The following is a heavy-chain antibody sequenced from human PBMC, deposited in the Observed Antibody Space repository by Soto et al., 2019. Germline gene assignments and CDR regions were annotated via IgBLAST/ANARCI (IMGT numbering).Heavy chain of an antibody. Sequence: EVLLLESGGGLVQPGGSLRLSCAASGLALSNYAMSWVRQAPGKGLEWVSAISGSGGSTYYADSVKGRFTISRDNSKNTLYLQMNSLRAEDTAVYYCAKNRQLAPDYWGQGTLVTVSS. CDR1: GLALSNYA. V-gene: IGHV3-23*01. J-gene: IGHJ4*02. CDR3: AKNRQLAPDY. D-gene: IGHD6-6*01. CDR2: ISGSGGST.